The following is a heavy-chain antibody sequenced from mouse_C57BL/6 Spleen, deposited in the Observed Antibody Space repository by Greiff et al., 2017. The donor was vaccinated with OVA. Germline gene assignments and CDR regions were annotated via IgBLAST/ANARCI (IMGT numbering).Heavy chain of an antibody. CDR2: IYPGDGDT. CDR3: ARDYGSPLDFGV. J-gene: IGHJ1*03. V-gene: IGHV1-80*01. CDR1: GYAFSSYW. D-gene: IGHD1-1*01. Sequence: QVQLQQSGAELVKPGASVKISCKASGYAFSSYWMNWVKQRPGKGLEWIGQIYPGDGDTNYNGKFKGKATLTADKSSSTAYMQLSSLTSEDSAVYFCARDYGSPLDFGVWGTGTTVTVSS.